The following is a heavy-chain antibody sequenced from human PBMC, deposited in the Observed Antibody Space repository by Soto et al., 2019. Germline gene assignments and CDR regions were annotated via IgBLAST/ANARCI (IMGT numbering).Heavy chain of an antibody. D-gene: IGHD3-9*01. J-gene: IGHJ3*02. Sequence: EVQLMESEGDLVQPGGSLRLSCAASGFTFSNYWMHWVRQAPGKGLVWVSRVDNDGSDTIYADSVKGRFTVSRDNAKNTLFLQMNSLRVDDTAIYYCARGSFDHAFDIWGQGTMVTVSS. CDR1: GFTFSNYW. CDR2: VDNDGSDT. V-gene: IGHV3-74*01. CDR3: ARGSFDHAFDI.